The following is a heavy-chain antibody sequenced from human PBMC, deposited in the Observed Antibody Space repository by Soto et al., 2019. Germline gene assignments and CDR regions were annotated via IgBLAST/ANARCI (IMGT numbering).Heavy chain of an antibody. CDR3: ARESRWFGEPANGMDV. J-gene: IGHJ6*02. Sequence: SETLSLTCAVSGGSISSDGHSWNWIRQPPGKGLEWIGYIYRSGSTYYNPSLKSRVTISVDRSKNQFFLNLSSVTAADTAVYYCARESRWFGEPANGMDVWGQGTTVTVSS. CDR2: IYRSGST. D-gene: IGHD3-10*01. V-gene: IGHV4-30-2*01. CDR1: GGSISSDGHS.